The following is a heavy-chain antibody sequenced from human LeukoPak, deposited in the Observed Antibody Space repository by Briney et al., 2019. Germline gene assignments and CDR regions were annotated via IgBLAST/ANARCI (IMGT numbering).Heavy chain of an antibody. CDR1: GDSISSYS. CDR3: GRHGITIFGVVTKRRGWFDP. CDR2: ISSSGST. D-gene: IGHD3-3*01. Sequence: SETLSLTCTVSGDSISSYSWSWIRQPPGKGLEWIGYISSSGSTNYSPSLKSRVTISVDTSKNQFSLKLSSVTAADTAVYYCGRHGITIFGVVTKRRGWFDPWGQGTLVTVSS. V-gene: IGHV4-59*08. J-gene: IGHJ5*02.